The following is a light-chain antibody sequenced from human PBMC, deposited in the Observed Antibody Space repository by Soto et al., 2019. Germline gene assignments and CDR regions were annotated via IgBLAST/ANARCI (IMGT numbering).Light chain of an antibody. CDR2: DAS. J-gene: IGKJ1*01. CDR1: QSISEW. Sequence: DIQMTQSPSTLSAYVGDSVTITCRASQSISEWLAWYQQKPGRPPNILIYDASNLDSGVPSRFSGSGSGTEFSLTIRNLQPDDCATYYCKQYENYWTFGQGTKVDIK. CDR3: KQYENYWT. V-gene: IGKV1-5*01.